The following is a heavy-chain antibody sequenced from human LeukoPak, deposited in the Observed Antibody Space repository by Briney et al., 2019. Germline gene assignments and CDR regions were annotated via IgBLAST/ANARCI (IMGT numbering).Heavy chain of an antibody. CDR2: IWYDGSNK. Sequence: PGGSLRLSCVASGFTFSSYGMHWVRQAPGKGLEWVAVIWYDGSNKYYADSVKGRFTISRDNSKNTLYLQMNSLRAEDTAVYYCARAGSVLRYFEGWLNWFDPWGQGTLVTVSS. CDR3: ARAGSVLRYFEGWLNWFDP. CDR1: GFTFSSYG. D-gene: IGHD3-9*01. J-gene: IGHJ5*02. V-gene: IGHV3-33*01.